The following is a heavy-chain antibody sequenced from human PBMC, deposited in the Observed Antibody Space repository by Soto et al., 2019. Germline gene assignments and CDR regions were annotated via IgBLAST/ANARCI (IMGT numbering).Heavy chain of an antibody. CDR3: ARGGIQLSYAFDY. CDR2: IYTSGST. Sequence: SETLSLTCSVSGTSVSNYYWSWIRQPAGKGLEHIGRIYTSGSTSYNPSLKSRVTMSMDTSQTQIYLNLTSVTAADTAVYYCARGGIQLSYAFDYWGQGIQVTSPQ. J-gene: IGHJ4*02. V-gene: IGHV4-4*07. D-gene: IGHD5-18*01. CDR1: GTSVSNYY.